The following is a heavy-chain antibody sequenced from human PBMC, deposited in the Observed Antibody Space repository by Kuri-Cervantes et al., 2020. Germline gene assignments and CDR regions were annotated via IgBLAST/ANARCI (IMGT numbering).Heavy chain of an antibody. Sequence: GESLKISCAAPGFTFSSYWMHWVRQAPGKGLDWVSRIHPDGTTTTYADSVRGRFTISRDNAKNTLFLQMNSLRVEDTAVYYCVKDKIGAEDYWGHGTLVTVSS. CDR2: IHPDGTTT. D-gene: IGHD1-26*01. J-gene: IGHJ4*01. V-gene: IGHV3-74*01. CDR1: GFTFSSYW. CDR3: VKDKIGAEDY.